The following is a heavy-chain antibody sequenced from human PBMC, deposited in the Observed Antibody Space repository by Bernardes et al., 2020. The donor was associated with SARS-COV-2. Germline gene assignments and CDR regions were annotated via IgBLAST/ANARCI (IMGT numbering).Heavy chain of an antibody. Sequence: ASVKVSCKASGYTFTGHFLHWVRQAPGQGLEWMGWINPNSGGTNYAQKFQGRVTITADKSTSTAYMELSSLRSEDTAVYYCARDGHYYYYGSGSIDWFDPWGQGTLVTVSS. V-gene: IGHV1-2*02. J-gene: IGHJ5*02. CDR3: ARDGHYYYYGSGSIDWFDP. CDR2: INPNSGGT. CDR1: GYTFTGHF. D-gene: IGHD3-10*01.